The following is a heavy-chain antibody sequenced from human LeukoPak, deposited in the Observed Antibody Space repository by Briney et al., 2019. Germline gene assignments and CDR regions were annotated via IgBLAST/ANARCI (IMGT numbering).Heavy chain of an antibody. J-gene: IGHJ4*02. CDR3: VGSSGWLFDY. Sequence: PGGSLRLSCAGTGFTFSNYWMNWVRQAPGKGLEWVANIKEGGSRINYVDSVKGRFTISRDNAKNSVYLQMDNLRAEDTAVYYCVGSSGWLFDYWGQGILVAVSS. CDR1: GFTFSNYW. V-gene: IGHV3-7*01. CDR2: IKEGGSRI. D-gene: IGHD6-19*01.